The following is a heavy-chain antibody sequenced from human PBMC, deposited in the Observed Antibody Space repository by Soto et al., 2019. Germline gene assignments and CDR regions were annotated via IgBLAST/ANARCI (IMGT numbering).Heavy chain of an antibody. CDR2: INPESGNP. V-gene: IGHV1-2*02. CDR3: ASEDCRNTNCLKGFDY. D-gene: IGHD2-15*01. Sequence: ASVKVSCKASGYTFIDYYMHWVRQAPGQGFEWVGGINPESGNPKYVPKFQGRVTVTRDTSTSTAYMELNRLTSDDTAVYYCASEDCRNTNCLKGFDYWGQGTLVTVSS. CDR1: GYTFIDYY. J-gene: IGHJ4*02.